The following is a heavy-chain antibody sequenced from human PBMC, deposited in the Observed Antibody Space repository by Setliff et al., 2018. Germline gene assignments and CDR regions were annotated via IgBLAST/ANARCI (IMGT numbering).Heavy chain of an antibody. D-gene: IGHD2-2*01. V-gene: IGHV4-34*01. CDR1: GGSFSGYY. Sequence: SETLSLTCAVYGGSFSGYYWSWIRQPPGKGLGWIGEINHTGSTNYSPSLKSRVTISVDTSKNQFSLKLTSVTAADTAVYYCARGYCSSPSCFFAGWFDPWGQGTLVTVSS. CDR3: ARGYCSSPSCFFAGWFDP. J-gene: IGHJ5*02. CDR2: INHTGST.